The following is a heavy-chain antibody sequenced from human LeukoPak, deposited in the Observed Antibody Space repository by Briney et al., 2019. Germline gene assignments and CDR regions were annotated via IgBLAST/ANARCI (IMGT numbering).Heavy chain of an antibody. D-gene: IGHD3-22*01. CDR3: AKNYYDSYGTSYYFDY. J-gene: IGHJ4*02. Sequence: GGSLRLSCAASGFTFSDYAMHWVRQAPGKGLEWVALIWYGGSNKYYADSVRGRLTISRDYSKNTLYLQMNSLRAEDTAVYYCAKNYYDSYGTSYYFDYWGQGALVTVSS. CDR1: GFTFSDYA. CDR2: IWYGGSNK. V-gene: IGHV3-30*02.